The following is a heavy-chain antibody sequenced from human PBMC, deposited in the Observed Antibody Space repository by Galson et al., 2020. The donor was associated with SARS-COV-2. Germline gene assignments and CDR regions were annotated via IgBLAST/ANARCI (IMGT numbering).Heavy chain of an antibody. D-gene: IGHD3-22*01. Sequence: SGPTLVKPTQTLTLTCTFSGFSLSTSGMCVSWIRKPPGKALEWLARIDWDDDKYYSTSLKTRLTISKDTSKNQVVLTMTNMDPVDTATYYCARYRIYYDSSGYYYPFDYWGQGTLVTVSS. V-gene: IGHV2-70*11. CDR1: GFSLSTSGMC. J-gene: IGHJ4*02. CDR2: IDWDDDK. CDR3: ARYRIYYDSSGYYYPFDY.